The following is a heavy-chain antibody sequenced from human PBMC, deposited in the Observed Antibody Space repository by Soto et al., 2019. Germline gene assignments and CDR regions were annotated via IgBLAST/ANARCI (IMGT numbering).Heavy chain of an antibody. J-gene: IGHJ4*02. V-gene: IGHV5-10-1*01. D-gene: IGHD5-18*01. CDR1: GYTFTNNW. CDR3: ARRRGYSYDFDY. Sequence: VESLTISCNASGYTFTNNWISWVLQKPGQGLEWTGRIDPSDSRTKYNPSFEGHVTISIDKSINTAFLQWSSLRSSDTAVYFCARRRGYSYDFDYWGQGTMVTVSS. CDR2: IDPSDSRT.